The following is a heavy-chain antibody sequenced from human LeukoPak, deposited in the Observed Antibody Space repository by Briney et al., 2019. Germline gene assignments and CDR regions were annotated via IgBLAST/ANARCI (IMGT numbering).Heavy chain of an antibody. D-gene: IGHD6-6*01. J-gene: IGHJ4*02. V-gene: IGHV3-33*06. Sequence: GRSLRLSCAASGFTFSSYGMHWVRQAPGKGLERVAVIWYDGSNKYYADSVKGRFTISRDNSKNTLYLQMNSLRAEDTAVYYCAKSTIRSSSPFDYWGQGTLVTVSS. CDR2: IWYDGSNK. CDR1: GFTFSSYG. CDR3: AKSTIRSSSPFDY.